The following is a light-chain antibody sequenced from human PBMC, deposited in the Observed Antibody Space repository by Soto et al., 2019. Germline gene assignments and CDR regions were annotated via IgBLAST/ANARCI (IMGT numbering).Light chain of an antibody. CDR1: SSNIGAGYD. V-gene: IGLV1-40*01. CDR3: QSFDSSLSGWV. Sequence: QSVLTQPPSVSGAPGQRATISCTGSSSNIGAGYDVHWYQQLPGTAPKLLIAAVTSRPSGVPDRFSGSKSGSSAYLAITGLQADDEADYYCQSFDSSLSGWVFGGGTQLTVL. CDR2: AVT. J-gene: IGLJ3*02.